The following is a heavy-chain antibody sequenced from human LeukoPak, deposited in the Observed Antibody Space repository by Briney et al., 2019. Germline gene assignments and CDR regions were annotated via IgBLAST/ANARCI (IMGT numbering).Heavy chain of an antibody. V-gene: IGHV3-48*04. CDR2: ISSSGSTI. CDR1: GFTFSSYS. J-gene: IGHJ5*02. CDR3: AREYSGPMNWFDP. D-gene: IGHD5-12*01. Sequence: GGSLRLSCAASGFTFSSYSMNWVRQAPGKGLEWVSYISSSGSTIYYADSVKGRFTISRDNAKNSLYLQMNSLRAEDTAVYYCAREYSGPMNWFDPWGQGTLVTVSS.